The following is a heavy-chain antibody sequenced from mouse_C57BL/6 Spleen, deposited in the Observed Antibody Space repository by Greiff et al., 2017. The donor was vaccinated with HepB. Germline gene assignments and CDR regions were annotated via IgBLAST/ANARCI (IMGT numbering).Heavy chain of an antibody. D-gene: IGHD1-1*01. Sequence: VQLQQSGAELVRPGASVKLSCKASGYTFTDYYINWVKQRPGQGLEWIARIYPGSGNTYYNEKFKGKATLTAEKSSSTAYMQLSSLTSEDSAVYFCPREDTTVFDYWGQGTTLTVSS. CDR1: GYTFTDYY. V-gene: IGHV1-76*01. J-gene: IGHJ2*01. CDR2: IYPGSGNT. CDR3: PREDTTVFDY.